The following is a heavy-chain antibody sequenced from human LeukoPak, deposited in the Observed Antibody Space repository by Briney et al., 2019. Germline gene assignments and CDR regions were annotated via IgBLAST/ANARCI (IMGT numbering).Heavy chain of an antibody. CDR1: GFTFSGSA. D-gene: IGHD1-20*01. CDR3: TGINWNDRDY. Sequence: PGGSLRLSCAASGFTFSGSAMHWVRQASGKGLEWVGRIRSKANSYATAYAASVKGRFTISRDDSKNTAYLQMNSLKTEDTAVYYCTGINWNDRDYWGQGTLVTVSS. V-gene: IGHV3-73*01. J-gene: IGHJ4*02. CDR2: IRSKANSYAT.